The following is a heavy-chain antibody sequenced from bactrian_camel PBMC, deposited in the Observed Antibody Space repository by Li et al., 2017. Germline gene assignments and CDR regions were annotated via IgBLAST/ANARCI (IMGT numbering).Heavy chain of an antibody. CDR1: GTTNSNYC. Sequence: HVQLVESGGGSVQPGGSLSLSCAVSGTTNSNYCMAWFRVAPGKAREGVAFIDGDGKTVYADFVKGRFTISKDNVKNTLYLQMNSLKPEDTAMYYCAAAWVGGSWCRPDSKYFGYWGQGTQVTVS. D-gene: IGHD6*01. V-gene: IGHV3S26*01. J-gene: IGHJ6*01. CDR2: IDGDGKT. CDR3: AAAWVGGSWCRPDSKYFGY.